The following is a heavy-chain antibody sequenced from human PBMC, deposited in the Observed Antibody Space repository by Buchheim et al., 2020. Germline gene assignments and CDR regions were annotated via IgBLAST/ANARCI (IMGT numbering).Heavy chain of an antibody. CDR2: ISKDGSDG. CDR3: SRGSVMAPSTLAY. J-gene: IGHJ4*01. V-gene: IGHV3-30*03. CDR1: GSMFSRFG. D-gene: IGHD2-8*01. Sequence: QVQVVESGGGAVQPGTSLRLSCSISGSMFSRFGLHWLRQTPGRGLEWVAVISKDGSDGSYADFVRGRFTASRDNARNMLYLEMNNLRPEDSGRYFCSRGSVMAPSTLAYWGHGT.